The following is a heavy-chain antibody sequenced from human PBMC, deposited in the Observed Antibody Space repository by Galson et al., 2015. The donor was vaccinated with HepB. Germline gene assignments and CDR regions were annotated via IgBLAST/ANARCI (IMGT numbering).Heavy chain of an antibody. CDR2: IIPIFGIA. J-gene: IGHJ4*02. CDR1: GGTFSSYA. D-gene: IGHD6-13*01. Sequence: SVKVSCKASGGTFSSYAISWVRQAPGQGLEWMGGIIPIFGIANYAQKFQGRVTITADESTSTAYMELSSLRSEGTAVYYCARDYVGSSSWPYYFDYWGQGTLVTVSS. V-gene: IGHV1-69*13. CDR3: ARDYVGSSSWPYYFDY.